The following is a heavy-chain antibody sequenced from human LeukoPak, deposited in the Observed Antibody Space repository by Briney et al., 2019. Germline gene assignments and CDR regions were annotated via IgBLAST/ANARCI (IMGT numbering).Heavy chain of an antibody. V-gene: IGHV4-61*02. CDR1: GGSISSGSYY. D-gene: IGHD3-3*01. CDR2: IYTSGST. Sequence: SETLSLTCTVSGGSISSGSYYWSWTRQPAGKGLEWIGRIYTSGSTNYNPSLKSRVTISVDTSKNQFSLKLSSVTAADTAVYYCARGGVLRFLEWLPYFDYWGQGTLVTVSS. CDR3: ARGGVLRFLEWLPYFDY. J-gene: IGHJ4*02.